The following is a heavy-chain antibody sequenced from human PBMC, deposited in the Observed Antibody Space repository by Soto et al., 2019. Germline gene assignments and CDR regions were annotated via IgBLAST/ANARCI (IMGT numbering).Heavy chain of an antibody. CDR1: GYTFSDYY. CDR2: INPNSGGT. Sequence: SSVKVSCKASGYTFSDYYIHWVRQAPGQGLEWMGWINPNSGGTKYAPKFQGGVTMTRDTSITTAYMELSRLRSGDTAVYYCAREPATAKPEGVDFWGQGTLVTVSS. V-gene: IGHV1-2*02. J-gene: IGHJ4*02. D-gene: IGHD1-1*01. CDR3: AREPATAKPEGVDF.